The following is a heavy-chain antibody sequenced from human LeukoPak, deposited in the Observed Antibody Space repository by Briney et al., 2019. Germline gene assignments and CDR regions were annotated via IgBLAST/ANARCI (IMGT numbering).Heavy chain of an antibody. CDR3: ARLLGSGWYNYYGMDV. Sequence: SETLSLTCAVYGGSFSGYYWSWIRQPPGKGLEWIGEINHSGSTNYNPSLKSRVTISVDTSKNQFSLKLSSVTAADTAVYYCARLLGSGWYNYYGMDVWGQGTTVTVSS. CDR1: GGSFSGYY. J-gene: IGHJ6*02. D-gene: IGHD6-19*01. V-gene: IGHV4-34*01. CDR2: INHSGST.